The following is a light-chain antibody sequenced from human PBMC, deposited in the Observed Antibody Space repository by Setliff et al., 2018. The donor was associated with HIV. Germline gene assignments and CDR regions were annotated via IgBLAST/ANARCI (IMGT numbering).Light chain of an antibody. V-gene: IGLV2-14*01. CDR2: EVT. CDR1: SSDVGRYKY. CDR3: NSHAGTNAHAV. Sequence: QSALTQPASVSGSPGQSITISCTGTSSDVGRYKYVSWYQQHPGKAPKLVIYEVTNRPSGVSARFSGSKSGNTASLTISGLQTEDEADYYCNSHAGTNAHAVFGGGTK. J-gene: IGLJ2*01.